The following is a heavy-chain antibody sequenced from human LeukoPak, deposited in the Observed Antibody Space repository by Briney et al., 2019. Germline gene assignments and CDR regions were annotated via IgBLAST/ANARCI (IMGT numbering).Heavy chain of an antibody. CDR1: GGSLSGYY. V-gene: IGHV4-59*01. D-gene: IGHD3-22*01. Sequence: SETLSLTCTVSGGSLSGYYWSWIRQSPGKGLEWLGYIYYSGSTNYNPSLKSRVTISVDTSKNPLSLKLSSVTAADTAFYYCARVGYYDSSSYYYAEPGGFDYWGQGTLVTVSS. CDR2: IYYSGST. CDR3: ARVGYYDSSSYYYAEPGGFDY. J-gene: IGHJ4*02.